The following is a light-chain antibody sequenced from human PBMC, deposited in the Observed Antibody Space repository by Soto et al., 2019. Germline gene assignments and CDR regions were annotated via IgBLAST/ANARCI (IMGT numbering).Light chain of an antibody. Sequence: QSALTQPPSASGTPEQRVTISCSGSSSNIGSDTVNWYQQLPGTAPKLLIYSNNYRPSGVPDRFSGSKSGTSASLAISGLQSEDEADYYCAVWDDSLNGVVFGGGTKLTVL. CDR3: AVWDDSLNGVV. CDR2: SNN. V-gene: IGLV1-44*01. J-gene: IGLJ2*01. CDR1: SSNIGSDT.